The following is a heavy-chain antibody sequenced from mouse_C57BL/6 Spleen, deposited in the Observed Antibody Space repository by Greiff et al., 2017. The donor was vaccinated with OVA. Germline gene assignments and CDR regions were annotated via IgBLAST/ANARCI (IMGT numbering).Heavy chain of an antibody. J-gene: IGHJ2*01. CDR3: ARSEGPYDYFGY. V-gene: IGHV1-4*01. CDR1: GYTFTRYT. Sequence: VQLQQSGAELARPGASVKMSCKASGYTFTRYTMHWVNQRPGKGLEWIGYINPSSGYTTYNQKLKDKATLTADTASSTAYMQMSSLTSEDSAVYYCARSEGPYDYFGYWGQGTTLTVSS. D-gene: IGHD6-5*01. CDR2: INPSSGYT.